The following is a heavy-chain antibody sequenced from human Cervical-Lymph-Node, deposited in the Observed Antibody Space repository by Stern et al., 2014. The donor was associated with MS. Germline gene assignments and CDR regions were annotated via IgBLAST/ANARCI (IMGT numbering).Heavy chain of an antibody. Sequence: EVQLVESGGGLVQPGGSLRLSCAASGFTFRNYWMHWIRQAPGKGLVWVSRANSDGSVTRYADSVKGRFTISRDNAKNTVYLQMNSLRADDTAVYYCVRSDSRDAFDIWGQGTMVTVSS. CDR3: VRSDSRDAFDI. J-gene: IGHJ3*02. V-gene: IGHV3-74*02. D-gene: IGHD3-22*01. CDR2: ANSDGSVT. CDR1: GFTFRNYW.